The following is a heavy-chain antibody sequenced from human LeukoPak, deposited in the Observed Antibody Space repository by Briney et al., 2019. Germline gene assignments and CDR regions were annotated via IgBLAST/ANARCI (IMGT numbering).Heavy chain of an antibody. V-gene: IGHV4-39*07. CDR1: GGSISSSSYY. CDR3: ARGPNTAGNYRAFDL. CDR2: IYYSGST. Sequence: SETLSLTCTVSGGSISSSSYYWGWIRQPPGKGLEWIGSIYYSGSTYYNPSLKSRVIISADTSKNQFSLKLTSVTAADTAAYYCARGPNTAGNYRAFDLWGQGTKVTVSS. J-gene: IGHJ3*01. D-gene: IGHD4-11*01.